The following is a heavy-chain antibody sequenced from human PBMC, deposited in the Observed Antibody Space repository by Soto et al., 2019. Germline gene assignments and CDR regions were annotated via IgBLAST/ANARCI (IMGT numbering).Heavy chain of an antibody. D-gene: IGHD6-25*01. CDR2: ISGSAGST. V-gene: IGHV3-23*01. CDR3: TKGRAAE. CDR1: GFSLITYA. J-gene: IGHJ4*02. Sequence: EVQLLVSGGGLVQPGGSLRLSCAASGFSLITYAMSWVRQAPGKGLECVAVISGSAGSTYYADSVKGRFTISRDSSTKMLYLQMNSLRVEDTAVYYCTKGRAAERGQGALVTVSS.